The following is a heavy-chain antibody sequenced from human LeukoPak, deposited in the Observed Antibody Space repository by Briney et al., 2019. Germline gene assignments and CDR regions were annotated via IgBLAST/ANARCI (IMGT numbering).Heavy chain of an antibody. J-gene: IGHJ6*02. Sequence: PSETLSLTCDVSGGSIDSTNWWNWVRQPPGKGLEWIGEIHHDGRINYNPSLKSRVTLSVDKSKNQFSLRLNSVTAADTAMYYCARARPDYDFWSGYSGYYYGMDVWGQGTTVTVSS. D-gene: IGHD3-3*01. CDR2: IHHDGRI. V-gene: IGHV4/OR15-8*01. CDR3: ARARPDYDFWSGYSGYYYGMDV. CDR1: GGSIDSTNW.